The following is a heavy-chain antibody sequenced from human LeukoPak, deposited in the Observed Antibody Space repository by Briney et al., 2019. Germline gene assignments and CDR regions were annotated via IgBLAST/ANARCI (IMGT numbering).Heavy chain of an antibody. J-gene: IGHJ6*02. CDR1: GGSISNYY. CDR2: IYTSGST. V-gene: IGHV4-4*09. D-gene: IGHD3-10*01. Sequence: SETLSLTCTVSGGSISNYYWSWIRQPPGKGLEWIGYIYTSGSTNYNPSLKSRATTSVDTSKNQFSLKLSSVTAADTAVYYCARAIMVRGVNYYYGMDVWGQGTTVTVSS. CDR3: ARAIMVRGVNYYYGMDV.